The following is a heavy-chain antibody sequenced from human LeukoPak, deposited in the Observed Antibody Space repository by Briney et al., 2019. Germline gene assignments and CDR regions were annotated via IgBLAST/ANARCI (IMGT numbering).Heavy chain of an antibody. CDR3: ARDCRVGYCSSDYYYMDV. J-gene: IGHJ6*03. CDR2: INPSGGST. V-gene: IGHV1-46*01. Sequence: ASVKVSCKASGYTFTSYYMHWVRQAPGRGLEWMGIINPSGGSTSYAQKFQGRVTMTRDMSTSTVYMELSSLRSEDTAVYYCARDCRVGYCSSDYYYMDVWGKGTTVTVSS. D-gene: IGHD2-2*03. CDR1: GYTFTSYY.